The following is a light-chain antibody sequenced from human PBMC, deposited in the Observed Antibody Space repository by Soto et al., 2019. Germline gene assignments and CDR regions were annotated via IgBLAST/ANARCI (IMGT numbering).Light chain of an antibody. CDR3: QTWGTGIHVV. CDR1: SGHSSYA. V-gene: IGLV4-69*01. J-gene: IGLJ2*01. Sequence: QSVLTQSPSASASLGASVKLTCTLSSGHSSYAIAWHQQQPEKGPRYLMKLNSDGSHSKGDGIPDRFSGSSSGAERYLTISSLQSEDEAAYYCQTWGTGIHVVFGGGTELTVL. CDR2: LNSDGSH.